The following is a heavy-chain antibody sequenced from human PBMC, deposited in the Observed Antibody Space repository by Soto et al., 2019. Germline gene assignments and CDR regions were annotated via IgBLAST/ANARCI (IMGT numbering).Heavy chain of an antibody. Sequence: SETLSLTCTVSGGSISSYYWSWIRQPPGKGMEWIGYVHHSWGSTYNPSLQSRVAISLDTSKSQFSLKLTSVTATDTAVYYCARQGFGALNGLVDVWGQGTKVTVSS. J-gene: IGHJ6*02. V-gene: IGHV4-59*08. D-gene: IGHD3-10*01. CDR1: GGSISSYY. CDR3: ARQGFGALNGLVDV. CDR2: VHHSWGS.